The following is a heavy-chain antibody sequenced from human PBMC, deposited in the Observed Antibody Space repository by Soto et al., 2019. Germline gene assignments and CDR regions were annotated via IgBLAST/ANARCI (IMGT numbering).Heavy chain of an antibody. CDR2: IIPIFGTA. CDR1: GGTFSSYA. CDR3: ARDFTDRYYYYGMDV. J-gene: IGHJ6*02. Sequence: SVKVSCKASGGTFSSYAISWVRQAPGQGLEWMGGIIPIFGTANYAQKFQGRVTITADESTSTAYMELSSLRSEDTAVYYCARDFTDRYYYYGMDVGGQGSKVTVSS. V-gene: IGHV1-69*13.